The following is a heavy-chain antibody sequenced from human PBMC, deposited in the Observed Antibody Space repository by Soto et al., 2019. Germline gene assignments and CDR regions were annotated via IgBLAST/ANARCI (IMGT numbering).Heavy chain of an antibody. D-gene: IGHD6-19*01. CDR1: GLKFSNYA. Sequence: GGSLRLSCTGSGLKFSNYAMTWVRQAPGKGLQWISTITGRGESSYYAESVKGRFTISRDNSRNTLYLQMSSLRVDDTGIYYCAARDGRWLPYCSDFWGPGALVTVSS. CDR2: ITGRGESS. CDR3: AARDGRWLPYCSDF. V-gene: IGHV3-23*01. J-gene: IGHJ4*02.